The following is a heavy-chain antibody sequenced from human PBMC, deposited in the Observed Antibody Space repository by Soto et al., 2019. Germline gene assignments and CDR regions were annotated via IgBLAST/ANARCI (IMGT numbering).Heavy chain of an antibody. J-gene: IGHJ4*02. CDR3: ASSPTEVGGTTSYFDY. Sequence: GGSLRLSCAASGFTFSRYAMSWVRQAPGKGLEWVSSISTSDHTTYYADSVKGRFTISTDNSKNTLYVQMNGLRVEDTAVYYCASSPTEVGGTTSYFDYWGQGALVTVYS. V-gene: IGHV3-23*01. D-gene: IGHD6-19*01. CDR2: ISTSDHTT. CDR1: GFTFSRYA.